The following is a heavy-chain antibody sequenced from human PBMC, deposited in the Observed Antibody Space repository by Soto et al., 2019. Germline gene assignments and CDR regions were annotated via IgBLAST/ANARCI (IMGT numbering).Heavy chain of an antibody. Sequence: QVQLVESGGGVVQPGRSLRLSCAASGFTFSSYGMHWVRQAPGKGLEWVAVIWYDGSNKYYADSVKGRFTISRDNSKNTXFLQMNSLRAEDTAVYYCAREWRRYCSSTSCQINDYWGQGTLVTVSS. CDR1: GFTFSSYG. V-gene: IGHV3-33*01. D-gene: IGHD2-2*01. CDR2: IWYDGSNK. CDR3: AREWRRYCSSTSCQINDY. J-gene: IGHJ4*02.